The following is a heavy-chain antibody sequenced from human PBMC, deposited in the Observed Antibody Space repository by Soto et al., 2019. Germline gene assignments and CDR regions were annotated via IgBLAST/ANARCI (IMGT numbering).Heavy chain of an antibody. J-gene: IGHJ5*02. CDR1: GGTFSSYA. V-gene: IGHV1-69*01. Sequence: QVQLVQSGAEVKKPGASVKVSCKASGGTFSSYAISWVRQAPGQGREWMGGIIPIFGTANYAQKFQGRVTITADESTIKAYMEMSSLRAEATYVYYCARDSRRGQGPFDPWGQGTLVTVSS. CDR2: IIPIFGTA. CDR3: ARDSRRGQGPFDP.